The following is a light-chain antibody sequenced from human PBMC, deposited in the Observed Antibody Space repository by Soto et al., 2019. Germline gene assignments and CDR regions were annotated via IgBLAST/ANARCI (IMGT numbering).Light chain of an antibody. CDR3: QQSYSRVT. V-gene: IGKV1-39*01. Sequence: IQMTQSLSSLSASIRDRVPITCRASQSISSYLNWYQQKPGKAPKLLIYAASRLQSGVPSRFSGSRSGTDFTLTISSLQPEDFATYYCQQSYSRVTFGQGTKVDIK. CDR1: QSISSY. J-gene: IGKJ1*01. CDR2: AAS.